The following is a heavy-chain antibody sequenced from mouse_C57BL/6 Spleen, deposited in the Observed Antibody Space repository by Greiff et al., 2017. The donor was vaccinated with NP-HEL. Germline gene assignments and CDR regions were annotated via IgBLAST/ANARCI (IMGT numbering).Heavy chain of an antibody. CDR2: IYPRDGST. D-gene: IGHD2-1*01. CDR1: GYTFTSYD. Sequence: QVQLQQSGPELVKPGASVKLSCKASGYTFTSYDINWVKQRPGQGLEWIGWIYPRDGSTKYNEKFKGKATLTVDTSSSTAYMELHSLTSEDSAVYFCARPLYGKPYYYAMDYWGQGTSVTVSS. V-gene: IGHV1-85*01. CDR3: ARPLYGKPYYYAMDY. J-gene: IGHJ4*01.